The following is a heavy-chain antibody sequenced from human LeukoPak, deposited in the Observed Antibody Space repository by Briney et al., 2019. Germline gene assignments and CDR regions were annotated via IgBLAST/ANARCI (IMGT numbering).Heavy chain of an antibody. CDR3: AKDHFRGGYSNSPFDY. CDR1: GFTFDDYA. V-gene: IGHV3-9*01. J-gene: IGHJ4*02. CDR2: ISWNSGSI. Sequence: GRSLRLSCAASGFTFDDYAMHWVRQAPGKGLEWVSGISWNSGSIGYADSVKGRFTISRDNAKNSLYLQMNSLRAEDTALYYCAKDHFRGGYSNSPFDYWGQGTLVTVSS. D-gene: IGHD1-26*01.